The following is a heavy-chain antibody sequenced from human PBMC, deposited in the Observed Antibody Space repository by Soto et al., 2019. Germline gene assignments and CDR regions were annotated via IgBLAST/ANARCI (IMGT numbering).Heavy chain of an antibody. J-gene: IGHJ6*02. Sequence: QVQLVESGGGVVQPGRSLRLSCAASGFTFSSYGMHWVRQAPGKGLEWVAVISYDGSNKYYADSVKGRFTISRDNSKNTLYLQMNSLRAEDTAVYYCAKDGRDCSGGSCYYYYYGMEVWGQGTTVTVSS. CDR1: GFTFSSYG. V-gene: IGHV3-30*18. D-gene: IGHD2-15*01. CDR2: ISYDGSNK. CDR3: AKDGRDCSGGSCYYYYYGMEV.